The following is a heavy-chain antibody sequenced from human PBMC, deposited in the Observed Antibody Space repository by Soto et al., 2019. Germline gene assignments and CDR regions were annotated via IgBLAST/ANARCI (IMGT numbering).Heavy chain of an antibody. Sequence: EVQLLESGGGLVQPGGSLRLSCAASGFTFSSYAMSWVRQAPGKGLEWVSAISGSGGSTYYADSVKGRFTISRDNSKNTLYLQMNSLRAEDTAVYYCAKDPYYYDSSGYRWWDWGQGTLVTVSS. CDR2: ISGSGGST. J-gene: IGHJ4*02. CDR1: GFTFSSYA. CDR3: AKDPYYYDSSGYRWWD. V-gene: IGHV3-23*01. D-gene: IGHD3-22*01.